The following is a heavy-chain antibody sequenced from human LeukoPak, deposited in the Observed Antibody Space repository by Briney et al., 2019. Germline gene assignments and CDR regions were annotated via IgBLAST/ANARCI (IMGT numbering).Heavy chain of an antibody. D-gene: IGHD6-19*01. J-gene: IGHJ3*02. CDR1: GGTFSSYA. V-gene: IGHV1-69*04. CDR2: IIPILGIA. Sequence: SVKVSCKASGGTFSSYAISWVRQAPGQGLEWMGRIIPILGIANYAQKFQGRVTITADKSTSTAYMELSSVGSEDTAVYYCARAGAVAGTYDAFDIWGQGTMVTVSS. CDR3: ARAGAVAGTYDAFDI.